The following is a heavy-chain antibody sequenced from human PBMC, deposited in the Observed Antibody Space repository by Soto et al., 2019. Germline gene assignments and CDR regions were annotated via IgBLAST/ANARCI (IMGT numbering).Heavy chain of an antibody. Sequence: QVQLVQSGAEVKRPGSSVKVSCKASGGAFNNYAIYWVRQAPGQGLEWLGTIVPVFPSVYYAPRFQGRLTITADASTDPVYMMPTSLKSEDTAVYHCAREMPSSAAAYFYYALTVWGQGTSVTVSS. V-gene: IGHV1-69*18. CDR3: AREMPSSAAAYFYYALTV. CDR1: GGAFNNYA. J-gene: IGHJ6*02. CDR2: IVPVFPSV. D-gene: IGHD6-13*01.